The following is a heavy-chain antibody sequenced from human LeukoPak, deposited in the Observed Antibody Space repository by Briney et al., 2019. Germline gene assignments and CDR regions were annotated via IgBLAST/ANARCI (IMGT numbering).Heavy chain of an antibody. CDR3: ARAHSSSWYRYYFDY. Sequence: PSETLSLTCTASGGSISSYYWSWIRQPPGKGLEWIGYIYYSGSTNYNPSLKSRVTISVDTSKNQFSLKLSSVTAADTAVYYCARAHSSSWYRYYFDYWGQGTLVTVSS. D-gene: IGHD6-13*01. CDR2: IYYSGST. V-gene: IGHV4-59*01. CDR1: GGSISSYY. J-gene: IGHJ4*02.